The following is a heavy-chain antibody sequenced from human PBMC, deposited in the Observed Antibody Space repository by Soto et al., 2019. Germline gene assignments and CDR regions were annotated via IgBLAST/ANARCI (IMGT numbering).Heavy chain of an antibody. D-gene: IGHD2-2*01. V-gene: IGHV1-46*01. CDR1: GYTFTSYY. CDR2: INPSGGST. CDR3: ARGTLVVPAAKIYYYGMDV. J-gene: IGHJ6*02. Sequence: ASVKVSCKASGYTFTSYYMHCVRQAPGQGLEWMGIINPSGGSTSYAQKFQGRVTMTRDTSTSTVYMELSSLRSEDTAVYYCARGTLVVPAAKIYYYGMDVWGQGTTVTVSS.